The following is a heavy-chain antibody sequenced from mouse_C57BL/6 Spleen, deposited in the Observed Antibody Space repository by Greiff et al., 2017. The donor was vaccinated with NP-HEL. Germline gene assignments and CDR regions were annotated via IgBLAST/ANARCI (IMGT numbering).Heavy chain of an antibody. CDR3: AREGDSSGLFAY. V-gene: IGHV3-6*01. CDR1: GYSITSGYY. J-gene: IGHJ3*01. D-gene: IGHD3-2*02. Sequence: EVKLQESGPGLVKPSQSLSLTCSVTGYSITSGYYWNWIRQFPGNKLEWMGYISYDGSNNYNPSLKNRISITRDTSKNQFFLKLNSVTTEDTATYYCAREGDSSGLFAYWGQGTLVTVSA. CDR2: ISYDGSN.